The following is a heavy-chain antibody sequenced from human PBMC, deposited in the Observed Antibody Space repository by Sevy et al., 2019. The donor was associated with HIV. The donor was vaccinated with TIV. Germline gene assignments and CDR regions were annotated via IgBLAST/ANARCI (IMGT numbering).Heavy chain of an antibody. J-gene: IGHJ4*02. CDR2: ISSSSSYI. D-gene: IGHD6-19*01. Sequence: GGSLRLSCAASGFTFSSYSMNWVRQAPGKGLEWVSSISSSSSYIYYADSVKGRFTISTDNAKNSLYLQMNSLRAEDTAVYYCASDLAVAGVFDYWGQGTLVTVSS. V-gene: IGHV3-21*01. CDR3: ASDLAVAGVFDY. CDR1: GFTFSSYS.